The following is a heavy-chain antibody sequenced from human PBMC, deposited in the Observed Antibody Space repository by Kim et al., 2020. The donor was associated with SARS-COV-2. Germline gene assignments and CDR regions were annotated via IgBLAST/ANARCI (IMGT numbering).Heavy chain of an antibody. Sequence: KGRFTISRDNAKNTLYLQMNSLRAEDTAVYYCARGAGYCSSTSCWGWFDPWGQGTLVTVSS. J-gene: IGHJ5*02. CDR3: ARGAGYCSSTSCWGWFDP. D-gene: IGHD2-2*01. V-gene: IGHV3-74*01.